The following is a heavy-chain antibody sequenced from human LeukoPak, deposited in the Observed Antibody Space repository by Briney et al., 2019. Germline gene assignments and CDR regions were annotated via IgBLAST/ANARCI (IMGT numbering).Heavy chain of an antibody. V-gene: IGHV4-39*07. CDR3: ARGCGVGQWLVLGTGADNNWFDP. CDR2: IYYSGST. D-gene: IGHD6-19*01. J-gene: IGHJ5*02. CDR1: GGSISSSSYY. Sequence: KSSETLSLTCAVSGGSISSSSYYWDWIRQPPGKGLEWIASIYYSGSTYCNPSLKSRVTISVDTSKNQFSLKLSSVTAADTAVYYCARGCGVGQWLVLGTGADNNWFDPWGQGTLVTVSS.